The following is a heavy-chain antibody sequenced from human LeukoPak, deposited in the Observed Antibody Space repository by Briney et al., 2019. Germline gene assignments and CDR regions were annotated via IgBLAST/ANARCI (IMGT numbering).Heavy chain of an antibody. CDR3: ARPYDGNYEITFDY. V-gene: IGHV4-34*01. CDR2: INQSGST. Sequence: PSEPLSLTCTVYDGSFSGYYWSWIREPLGKWLDWIGEINQSGSTNYHPSLKSRVTISVDTSKNQFSLKLSSVTAADTAVYYCARPYDGNYEITFDYWGQGTLVTVSS. D-gene: IGHD4-23*01. CDR1: DGSFSGYY. J-gene: IGHJ4*02.